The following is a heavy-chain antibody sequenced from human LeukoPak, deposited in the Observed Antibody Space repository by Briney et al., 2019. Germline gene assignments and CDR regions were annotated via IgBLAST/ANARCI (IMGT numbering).Heavy chain of an antibody. CDR3: VRDGPSWGLL. D-gene: IGHD7-27*01. CDR1: GGSIGTYY. Sequence: PSETLSLTCTVSGGSIGTYYWSWLRQPAGKGLEWIGRIFTTGGANYNPSLKSRVTISLDTSKNLFSLKLNSVTAADTAVYYCVRDGPSWGLLWGQGALVTVSS. J-gene: IGHJ4*02. CDR2: IFTTGGA. V-gene: IGHV4-4*07.